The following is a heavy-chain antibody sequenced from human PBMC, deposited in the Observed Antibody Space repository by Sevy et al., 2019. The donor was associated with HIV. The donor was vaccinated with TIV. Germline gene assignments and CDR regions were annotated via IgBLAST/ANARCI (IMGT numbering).Heavy chain of an antibody. D-gene: IGHD1-26*01. CDR2: ISGSDGRT. J-gene: IGHJ1*01. CDR1: GFTFSSYA. CDR3: VREACIHKGCHSLADF. Sequence: GGSLRLSCAASGFTFSSYAMSWVRQTPGKGLEWVSAISGSDGRTYYIDSVKGRFTITRDNSKNTVDLQMSSLRVDDTAFYYCVREACIHKGCHSLADFWGQGTLVTVSS. V-gene: IGHV3-23*01.